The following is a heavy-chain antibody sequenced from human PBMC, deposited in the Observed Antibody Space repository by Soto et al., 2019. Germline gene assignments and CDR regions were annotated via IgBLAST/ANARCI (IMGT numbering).Heavy chain of an antibody. CDR3: ARVRGYNSGWSTARFDY. J-gene: IGHJ4*02. D-gene: IGHD6-19*01. CDR2: IKHDGSEK. Sequence: GGSLRLSCAASGFTFSNYWINWVRQAPGKGLEWVANIKHDGSEKYYVDSVKGRFTISRDNAKNSLYLQMNSLRAEDTAVYYCARVRGYNSGWSTARFDYWGQGTLVTVSS. V-gene: IGHV3-7*01. CDR1: GFTFSNYW.